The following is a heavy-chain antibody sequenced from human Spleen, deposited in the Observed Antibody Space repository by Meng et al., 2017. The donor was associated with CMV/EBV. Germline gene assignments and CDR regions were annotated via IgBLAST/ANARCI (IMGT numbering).Heavy chain of an antibody. J-gene: IGHJ6*02. CDR3: ARGRVLIAKRSGLDV. Sequence: SETLSLTCVVNGSSFSGFYWNWIRQSPGRGLQWIGEFSHSGSTNYNPSLNSRVTISVDTSKNQFSLILSSVTAADTAVYYCARGRVLIAKRSGLDVWGRGTTVTVSS. CDR1: GSSFSGFY. CDR2: FSHSGST. V-gene: IGHV4-34*01. D-gene: IGHD3-22*01.